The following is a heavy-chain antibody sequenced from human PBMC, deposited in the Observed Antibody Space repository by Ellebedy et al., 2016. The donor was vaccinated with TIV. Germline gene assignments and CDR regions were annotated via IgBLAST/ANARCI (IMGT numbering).Heavy chain of an antibody. Sequence: GESLKISCQASAYSFINYWIVWVRQMPGRGLEWMAIIHLSDTDTRYSPSFQGQVTISADKSVTTAYLHFNSLKPSDTAVYYCAKLGHRATPDDSWGQGTLVTVSS. CDR2: IHLSDTDT. CDR1: AYSFINYW. V-gene: IGHV5-51*01. D-gene: IGHD1-14*01. CDR3: AKLGHRATPDDS. J-gene: IGHJ4*02.